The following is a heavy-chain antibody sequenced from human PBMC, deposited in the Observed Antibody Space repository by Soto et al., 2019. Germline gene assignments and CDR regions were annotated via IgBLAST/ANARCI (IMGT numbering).Heavy chain of an antibody. Sequence: GGSLRLSCVASGFTFSSYVIHWVRQAPGKGLEWVALISTDGTEKHYPGSVRGRFTISRDNSRDTLYLQMNSLRVEDTAIYYCAKDNLASGTADFWGQGALVTVSS. V-gene: IGHV3-30-3*01. J-gene: IGHJ4*02. D-gene: IGHD1-26*01. CDR1: GFTFSSYV. CDR2: ISTDGTEK. CDR3: AKDNLASGTADF.